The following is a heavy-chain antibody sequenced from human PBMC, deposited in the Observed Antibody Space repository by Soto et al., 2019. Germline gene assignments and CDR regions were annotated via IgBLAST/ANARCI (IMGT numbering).Heavy chain of an antibody. CDR1: GFTFSDYY. CDR2: ISSSGSTI. J-gene: IGHJ6*03. Sequence: GGSLRLSCAASGFTFSDYYMSWIRQAPGKGLEWVSYISSSGSTIYYADSVKGRFTISRDNAKNSLYLQMNSLRAEDTAVYYCAREALGYCSGGSCDYYYMDVWGKGTTVTVSS. CDR3: AREALGYCSGGSCDYYYMDV. D-gene: IGHD2-15*01. V-gene: IGHV3-11*01.